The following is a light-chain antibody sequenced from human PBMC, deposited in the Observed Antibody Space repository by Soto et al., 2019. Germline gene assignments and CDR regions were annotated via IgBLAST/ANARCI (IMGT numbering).Light chain of an antibody. J-gene: IGLJ3*02. V-gene: IGLV1-40*01. CDR2: GNT. CDR3: QSYDSLSGGL. Sequence: QSVLTQPPSVSGAPGQRVTISCTGSGSNIGAGNDVHWYQHLPGTAPKVLIYGNTNRPSGVPDRFSGSKSGTSASLAITGLQAEDEADYYCQSYDSLSGGLFGGGTKLTVL. CDR1: GSNIGAGND.